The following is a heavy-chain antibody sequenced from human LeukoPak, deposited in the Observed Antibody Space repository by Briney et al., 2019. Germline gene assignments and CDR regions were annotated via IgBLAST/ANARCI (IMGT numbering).Heavy chain of an antibody. CDR1: GVTVSSNY. J-gene: IGHJ4*02. CDR3: ARGCSVGSCYDY. Sequence: GGSLRLSCAASGVTVSSNYMSWVRQAPGKGLEWVSVIYSGGSTYYADSVKGRFTISRDNSKNTLYLQMNSLRAEDTAVYYCARGCSVGSCYDYWGEGTLVTVSS. D-gene: IGHD2-15*01. CDR2: IYSGGST. V-gene: IGHV3-53*01.